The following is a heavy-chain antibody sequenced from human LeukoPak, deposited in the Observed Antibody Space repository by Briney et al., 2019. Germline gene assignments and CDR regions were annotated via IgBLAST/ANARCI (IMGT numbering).Heavy chain of an antibody. D-gene: IGHD3-3*01. CDR1: GYSFTSYW. CDR2: IYPGDSDT. CDR3: ARHRHNYDFWSGYYVYYYYGMDV. Sequence: HGESLKISCKGSGYSFTSYWIGWVRQMPGKGLEWMGIIYPGDSDTRYSPSFQGQVTISADKSISTAYLQWSSLKASDTAMYHCARHRHNYDFWSGYYVYYYYGMDVWGQGTTVTVSS. V-gene: IGHV5-51*01. J-gene: IGHJ6*02.